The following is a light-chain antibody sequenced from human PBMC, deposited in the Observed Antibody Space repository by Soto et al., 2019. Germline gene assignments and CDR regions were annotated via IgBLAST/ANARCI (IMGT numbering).Light chain of an antibody. J-gene: IGKJ1*01. Sequence: AIQMTQSPSSLSASVGDRVTITCRASQGIRHDLGWYQQKPGKAPKLLIYAASSLQSGVPSRFSGSGSGTYFTLTISSLQPEDVATYYCLQDYNSLRTFGQGTKVEIK. CDR2: AAS. CDR3: LQDYNSLRT. V-gene: IGKV1-6*01. CDR1: QGIRHD.